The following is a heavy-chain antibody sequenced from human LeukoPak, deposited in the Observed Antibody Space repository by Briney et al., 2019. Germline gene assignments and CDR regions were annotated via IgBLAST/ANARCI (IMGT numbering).Heavy chain of an antibody. CDR1: GFTFSSYW. J-gene: IGHJ4*02. CDR2: IKNDGSEK. V-gene: IGHV3-7*05. D-gene: IGHD4/OR15-4a*01. Sequence: PGGSLRLSCAASGFTFSSYWMSWVRQAPGKGLEWVANIKNDGSEKNYMDSVKGRFTISRDNAKNSLYLQMNSLRAEDTAVYYCPSQTNAKGFDGWGQGTLVTVSS. CDR3: PSQTNAKGFDG.